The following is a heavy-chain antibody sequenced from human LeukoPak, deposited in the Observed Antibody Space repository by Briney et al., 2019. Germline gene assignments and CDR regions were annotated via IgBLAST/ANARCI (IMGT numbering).Heavy chain of an antibody. D-gene: IGHD4-17*01. J-gene: IGHJ4*02. CDR2: INHSGST. CDR3: ARLHGDYVGFDY. Sequence: SETLSLTCAVYGGSFSGYYWSWIRQPPGKGLEWIGEINHSGSTNYNPSLKGRVTISVDTSKNQFSLKLSSVTAADTAVYYCARLHGDYVGFDYWGQGTLVTVSS. V-gene: IGHV4-34*01. CDR1: GGSFSGYY.